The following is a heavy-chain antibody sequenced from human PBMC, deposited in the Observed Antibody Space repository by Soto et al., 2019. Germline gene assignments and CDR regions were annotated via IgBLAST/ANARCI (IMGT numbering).Heavy chain of an antibody. CDR3: ARTPKYCTSTNCYVMAFDS. J-gene: IGHJ4*02. CDR1: GFTFTNYW. CDR2: VSINATTT. Sequence: ELPLVESGGGLVQPGGSLRLSCTASGFTFTNYWMHWVRQAPGKGLVWVSRVSINATTTTYADSVKGRFSISRDNAKNTLYLQMNNLRVEDTAIYYCARTPKYCTSTNCYVMAFDSWGQGALVTVSS. D-gene: IGHD2-2*01. V-gene: IGHV3-74*03.